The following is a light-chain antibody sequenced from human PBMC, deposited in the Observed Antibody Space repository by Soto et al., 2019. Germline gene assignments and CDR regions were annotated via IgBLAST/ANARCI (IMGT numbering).Light chain of an antibody. J-gene: IGLJ3*02. V-gene: IGLV1-47*01. Sequence: QSVLTQPTSASGTPGQTVVISCSGSNSNIETNYVFWYQQLPGAAPKPHMYRNSQRPSGVHDRFSGSKSGTSDSLAISGVRSDNEADYYCASWDDSLIGWVFGGGTKVTVL. CDR3: ASWDDSLIGWV. CDR1: NSNIETNY. CDR2: RNS.